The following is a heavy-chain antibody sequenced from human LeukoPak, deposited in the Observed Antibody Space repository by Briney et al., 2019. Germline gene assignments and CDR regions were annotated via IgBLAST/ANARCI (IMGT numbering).Heavy chain of an antibody. CDR1: GFNFDDYG. D-gene: IGHD6-13*01. V-gene: IGHV3-11*01. Sequence: GGSLRLSCVASGFNFDDYGVGWVRQAPGKGLEWVSYISSSGSTIYYADSVKGRFTISRDNAKNSLYLQMNSLRAEDTAVYYCAPSTRSWYLPWGQGTLVTVSS. J-gene: IGHJ5*02. CDR3: APSTRSWYLP. CDR2: ISSSGSTI.